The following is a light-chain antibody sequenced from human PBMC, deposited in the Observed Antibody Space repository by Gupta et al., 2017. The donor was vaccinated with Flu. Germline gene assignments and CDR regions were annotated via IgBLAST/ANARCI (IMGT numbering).Light chain of an antibody. Sequence: QSVVTQPPSVSGGPGQRVTISCNGIISDIGTVYDVHWYQQLPGTAPRLLIYGNNNRPSGVSDRFSGSRSGTSASLAITGLQAEDEGDYYCQSYDIKMSSDVVFGGGTRLTVL. CDR2: GNN. V-gene: IGLV1-40*01. J-gene: IGLJ2*01. CDR3: QSYDIKMSSDVV. CDR1: ISDIGTVYD.